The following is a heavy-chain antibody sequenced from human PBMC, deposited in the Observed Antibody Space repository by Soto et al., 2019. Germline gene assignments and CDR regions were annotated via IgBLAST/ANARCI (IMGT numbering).Heavy chain of an antibody. J-gene: IGHJ4*02. CDR3: GSHQGFGY. V-gene: IGHV3-53*01. Sequence: PGGSLRLSCAVSGVTVSNNYMSWVRQAPGKGLEGVSVIYSGGYTAYGDSVKGRFTISRDNSEHTLSLKVTGLRADDWAVYCCGSHQGFGYWGQGTLVTVSS. CDR1: GVTVSNNY. CDR2: IYSGGYT.